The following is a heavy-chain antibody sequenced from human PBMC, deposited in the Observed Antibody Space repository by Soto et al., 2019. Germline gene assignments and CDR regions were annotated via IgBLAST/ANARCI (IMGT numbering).Heavy chain of an antibody. CDR3: AKDLREMATIRPDY. J-gene: IGHJ4*02. V-gene: IGHV3-30*18. CDR1: RFTFSSCG. CDR2: ISYDGIDK. D-gene: IGHD5-12*01. Sequence: QVQLVESGGGVVQPGTSLRLSCAAHRFTFSSCGRQWVRQAPGKGLEWVAVISYDGIDKNYGDSVKGRFTISRENSKNMVYLQMNSLRIEDSAVYHCAKDLREMATIRPDYWGQGVLVAVSS.